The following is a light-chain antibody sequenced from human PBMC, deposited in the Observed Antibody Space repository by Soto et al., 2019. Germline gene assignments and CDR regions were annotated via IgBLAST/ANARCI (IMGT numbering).Light chain of an antibody. CDR2: SNN. J-gene: IGLJ1*01. Sequence: QSVLTQPPSASGTPGQRVTISCSGSSSNIGSNTVNWYQQLPGTAPKLLIYSNNQRPSGVPDRFSGSKSGTSASLAISGLQSEDEADYYCAAWDDSLNGHVFGTATRSPS. V-gene: IGLV1-44*01. CDR1: SSNIGSNT. CDR3: AAWDDSLNGHV.